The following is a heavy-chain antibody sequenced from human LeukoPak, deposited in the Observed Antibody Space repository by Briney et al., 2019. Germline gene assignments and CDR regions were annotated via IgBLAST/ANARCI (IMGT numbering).Heavy chain of an antibody. Sequence: PGVSLRLSCAASGFTVSSNYMSWVRQAPGKGLEWVSLIYCGGSTYYADSVKGIFTIFRDSSKNTLYLQMNNLGAEDTAVYYCAARIWSAYYTFDCWGQGTLV. CDR2: IYCGGST. D-gene: IGHD3-3*01. J-gene: IGHJ4*02. CDR3: AARIWSAYYTFDC. V-gene: IGHV3-66*01. CDR1: GFTVSSNY.